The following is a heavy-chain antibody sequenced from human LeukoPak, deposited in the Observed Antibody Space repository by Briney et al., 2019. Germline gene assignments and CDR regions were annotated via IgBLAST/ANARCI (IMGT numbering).Heavy chain of an antibody. CDR3: ARGDVLDY. Sequence: PSETLSLTCTVSGGSLRSGDYYWSWIRQPPGKGLEWIGYIYYSGSTYYNPSLKSRVTISVDTSKNQFSLTLSSVTAADTAVYYCARGDVLDYWGQGTLVTVSS. CDR2: IYYSGST. J-gene: IGHJ4*02. CDR1: GGSLRSGDYY. V-gene: IGHV4-30-4*01.